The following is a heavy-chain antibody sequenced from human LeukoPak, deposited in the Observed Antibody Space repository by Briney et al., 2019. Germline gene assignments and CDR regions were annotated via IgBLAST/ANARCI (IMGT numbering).Heavy chain of an antibody. CDR1: GFTFSSYG. Sequence: PGGSLRLSCAASGFTFSSYGMHWVRQAPGKGLEWVAVISYDGSNKYYADSVKGRFTISRDNAKNSLYLQMNSLRAEDTAVYYCARVWSGYVDYWGQGTLVTVSS. J-gene: IGHJ4*02. CDR2: ISYDGSNK. V-gene: IGHV3-30*03. D-gene: IGHD3-3*01. CDR3: ARVWSGYVDY.